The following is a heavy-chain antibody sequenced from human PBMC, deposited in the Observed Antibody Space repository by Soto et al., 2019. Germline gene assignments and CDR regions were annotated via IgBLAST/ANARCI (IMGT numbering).Heavy chain of an antibody. CDR1: GFTITSYA. D-gene: IGHD1-26*01. V-gene: IGHV3-23*01. Sequence: EVQLLESGGGLIQPGGSLRLSCAASGFTITSYAMSWVRQAPGKGLEWVSTISGNGANIFYGDSVKGRFTISRDTSENTVYLQMNSLRAEEDTAVYYCAKKMSGSYTYFDYWGRGTLVTVSS. J-gene: IGHJ4*02. CDR2: ISGNGANI. CDR3: AKKMSGSYTYFDY.